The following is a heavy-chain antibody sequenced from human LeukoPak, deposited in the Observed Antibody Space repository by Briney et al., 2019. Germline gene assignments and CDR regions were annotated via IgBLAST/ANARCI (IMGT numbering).Heavy chain of an antibody. Sequence: GGSLRLSCAPSGFTFNDYAMHWVRQAPGKGPEWVAVISYDGSNKYYADSVKGRFTISRDNSKNTLYLQMNSLRAEDMAVYYCAKGPRIAARPNGEHYWGQGTLVTVSS. CDR1: GFTFNDYA. J-gene: IGHJ4*02. D-gene: IGHD6-6*01. CDR2: ISYDGSNK. CDR3: AKGPRIAARPNGEHY. V-gene: IGHV3-30-3*01.